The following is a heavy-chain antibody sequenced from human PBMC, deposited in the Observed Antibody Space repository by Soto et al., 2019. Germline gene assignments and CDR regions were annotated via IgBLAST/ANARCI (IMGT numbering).Heavy chain of an antibody. CDR3: VVAAQPYYFDY. CDR1: SYTFTSYG. Sequence: GASVKVSCKASSYTFTSYGISWVRQAPGQGLEWMGWISAYNGNTNYAQKLQGRVTMTTDTSTSTAYMELRSLRSDDTAVYYCVVAAQPYYFDYWGQGTLVTVSS. V-gene: IGHV1-18*01. J-gene: IGHJ4*02. CDR2: ISAYNGNT. D-gene: IGHD2-15*01.